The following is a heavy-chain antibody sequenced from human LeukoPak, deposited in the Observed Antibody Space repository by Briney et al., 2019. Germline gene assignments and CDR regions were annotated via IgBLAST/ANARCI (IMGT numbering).Heavy chain of an antibody. D-gene: IGHD3-10*01. V-gene: IGHV1-69-2*01. CDR2: VDPEDGET. Sequence: ASVKISCKVSGYSFTDYYMHWVQQAPGKGLEWMGLVDPEDGETIYAEKFQGRVTITADTSTDTAYMELSSLRSEDTAVYYCATWVYGSGSYNGAFDIWGQGAMVTVSS. CDR3: ATWVYGSGSYNGAFDI. J-gene: IGHJ3*02. CDR1: GYSFTDYY.